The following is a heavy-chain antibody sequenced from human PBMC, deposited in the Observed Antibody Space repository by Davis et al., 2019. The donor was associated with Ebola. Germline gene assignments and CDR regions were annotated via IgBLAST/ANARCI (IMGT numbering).Heavy chain of an antibody. V-gene: IGHV3-7*03. CDR3: AREVVYCSGGSCYSGWFDP. Sequence: GESLKISCAASGFTFSSYWMSWVRQAPGKGLEWVANIKEDGSEKYYVDSVKGRFTISRDNAKNSLYLQMNSPRAEDTAVYYCAREVVYCSGGSCYSGWFDPWGQGTLVTVSS. D-gene: IGHD2-15*01. CDR2: IKEDGSEK. CDR1: GFTFSSYW. J-gene: IGHJ5*02.